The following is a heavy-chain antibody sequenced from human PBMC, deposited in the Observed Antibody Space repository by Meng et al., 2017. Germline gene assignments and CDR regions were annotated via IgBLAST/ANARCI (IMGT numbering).Heavy chain of an antibody. J-gene: IGHJ5*02. CDR3: ARDHGFLNWFDP. CDR2: ISTTGSSI. V-gene: IGHV3-11*04. Sequence: GRRVGSGGGLVKAGGSLRLSCAASGFTFRDYYMTWIRQAPGKGLEWVSSISTTGSSIYYADSVKGRFSISRDNAENSLYLQINSLRVEDTAVYYCARDHGFLNWFDPWGQGTLVTVSS. D-gene: IGHD2/OR15-2a*01. CDR1: GFTFRDYY.